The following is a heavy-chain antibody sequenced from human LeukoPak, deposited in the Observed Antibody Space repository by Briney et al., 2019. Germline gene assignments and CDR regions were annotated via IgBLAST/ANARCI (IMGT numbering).Heavy chain of an antibody. J-gene: IGHJ4*02. CDR2: ISSDGSMI. CDR3: TSASYFT. Sequence: GGSLRLSCAASGFTFSNYEMNWVRQAPGKGLEWISCISSDGSMIGYADSVKGRFTISRDNTKNSVYLQMNSLRAEDTAVYYCTSASYFTWGQGTLVTVSS. V-gene: IGHV3-48*03. CDR1: GFTFSNYE. D-gene: IGHD1-26*01.